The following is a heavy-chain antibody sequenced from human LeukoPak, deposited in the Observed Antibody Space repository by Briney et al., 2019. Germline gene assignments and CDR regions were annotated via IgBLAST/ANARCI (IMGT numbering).Heavy chain of an antibody. Sequence: GGSLKISCKGSGYSFTSYWIGWVRQMPGKGLEWMGIIYPGDSDTRYSPSFQGQVTISADKSISTAYLQWSSLKASDTAMYYCARRYDYVWGSYRWDYFDYWGQGTLVTVSS. J-gene: IGHJ4*02. V-gene: IGHV5-51*01. CDR2: IYPGDSDT. D-gene: IGHD3-16*02. CDR1: GYSFTSYW. CDR3: ARRYDYVWGSYRWDYFDY.